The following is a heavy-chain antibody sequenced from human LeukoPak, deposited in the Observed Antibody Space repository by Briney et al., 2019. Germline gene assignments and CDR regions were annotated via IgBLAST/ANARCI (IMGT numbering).Heavy chain of an antibody. V-gene: IGHV4-59*01. Sequence: SETLSLTCTVSGGSISSYYWSWIRQPPGKGLEWVGYIYYSGSSNYNPSLKSRVTISVDTSKNQFSLKLSSVTAADTAVYYCARDSSSWYWFDPWGQGTLVTVSS. CDR1: GGSISSYY. CDR3: ARDSSSWYWFDP. D-gene: IGHD6-13*01. CDR2: IYYSGSS. J-gene: IGHJ5*02.